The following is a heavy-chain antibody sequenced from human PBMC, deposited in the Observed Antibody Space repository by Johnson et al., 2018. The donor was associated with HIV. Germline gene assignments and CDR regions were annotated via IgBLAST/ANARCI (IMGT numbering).Heavy chain of an antibody. D-gene: IGHD6-13*01. CDR2: FNSDGSST. J-gene: IGHJ3*02. V-gene: IGHV3-74*02. CDR1: GFTFSSYW. Sequence: VQLVESGGGLVQPGGSLRLSCAASGFTFSSYWMHWVRRAPGKGLVWVSHFNSDGSSTSYADSVKVRFTISRDNAKNTLFVQMSSLRAEDTAVYYCASGKSWHRDAFDIWGQGTMVTVSS. CDR3: ASGKSWHRDAFDI.